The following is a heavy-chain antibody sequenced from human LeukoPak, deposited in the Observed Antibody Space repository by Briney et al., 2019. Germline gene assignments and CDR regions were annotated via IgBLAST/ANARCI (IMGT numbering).Heavy chain of an antibody. J-gene: IGHJ3*02. Sequence: ASVKVSCKASGYTFYTYGITWVRQAPGQGLEWMGWISAHTGDANYVQKLQGRVTMTRDTSTSTAYMELRSLRSDDTAVYYCARRLLYGSGSYRMRDAFDIWGQGTMVTVSS. V-gene: IGHV1-18*01. D-gene: IGHD3-10*01. CDR1: GYTFYTYG. CDR2: ISAHTGDA. CDR3: ARRLLYGSGSYRMRDAFDI.